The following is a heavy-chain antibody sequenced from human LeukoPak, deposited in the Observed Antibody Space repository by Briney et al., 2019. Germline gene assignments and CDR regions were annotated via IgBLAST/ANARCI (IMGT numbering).Heavy chain of an antibody. CDR2: ISTDGTNK. J-gene: IGHJ4*02. CDR3: AKDPLPLWFGEAAAY. CDR1: GFTFSYYG. Sequence: PGGSLRLSCTASGFTFSYYGLHWVRQAPGKGLEWVALISTDGTNKNYADFVKGRFTISRDNSKNTLYLQMNSLRAEDTAVYYCAKDPLPLWFGEAAAYWGQGTLVTVSS. V-gene: IGHV3-30*18. D-gene: IGHD3-10*01.